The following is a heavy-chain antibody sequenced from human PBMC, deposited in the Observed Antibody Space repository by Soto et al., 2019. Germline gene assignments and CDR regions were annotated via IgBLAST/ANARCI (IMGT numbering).Heavy chain of an antibody. Sequence: QVQLVQSGAEVKKPGASVKVSCKASGYTFTSYYMHWVRQAPGQGLEWMGIINPSGGSTSYAQKFQGRVTMTRDTATSTVYMELSSLRSDDTAVYYCARDEYCSSTSCYSSYFDYWGQGTLVTVSS. J-gene: IGHJ4*02. D-gene: IGHD2-2*01. V-gene: IGHV1-46*01. CDR3: ARDEYCSSTSCYSSYFDY. CDR1: GYTFTSYY. CDR2: INPSGGST.